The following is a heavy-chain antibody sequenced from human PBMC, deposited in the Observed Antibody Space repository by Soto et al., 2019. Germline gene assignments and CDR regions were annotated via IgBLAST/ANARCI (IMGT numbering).Heavy chain of an antibody. D-gene: IGHD5-12*01. V-gene: IGHV3-23*01. CDR2: ISTGSVNT. J-gene: IGHJ4*02. CDR3: ARDVGGFNAMFDY. CDR1: RFIFRDYA. Sequence: HPGGSLRLSCAASRFIFRDYAMSWVRQTPGKGLEWVSTISTGSVNTHYADSIEGRFTISRDDSKNTLYLQMNSLRAEDTALYYCARDVGGFNAMFDYWGQGTQVTVSS.